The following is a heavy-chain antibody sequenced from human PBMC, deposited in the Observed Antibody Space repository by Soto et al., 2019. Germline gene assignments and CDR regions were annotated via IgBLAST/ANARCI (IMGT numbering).Heavy chain of an antibody. CDR3: AKDLYSSGWYNYFDP. V-gene: IGHV3-30*18. D-gene: IGHD6-19*01. CDR2: ISHDGSSE. Sequence: GGSLRLSCAASGFIFSSHGMHWVRQAPGKGLEWVAMISHDGSSEYYADSVRGRFTISRDNSKNTLYLQMNSLRAEDTAMYFCAKDLYSSGWYNYFDPWGQGTLVTVSS. J-gene: IGHJ5*02. CDR1: GFIFSSHG.